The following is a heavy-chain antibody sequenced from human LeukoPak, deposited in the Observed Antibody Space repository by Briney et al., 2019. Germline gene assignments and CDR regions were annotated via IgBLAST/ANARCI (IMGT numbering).Heavy chain of an antibody. CDR3: ARGSRFLDY. CDR2: INPSGGRT. D-gene: IGHD3-3*01. CDR1: GYTFTSDY. J-gene: IGHJ4*02. Sequence: ASVKVSCRASGYTFTSDYIHWVRQAPGQGLEWLGIINPSGGRTTYGQNFQGRVTMTRDTSTSTVYMELSSLRSEDTAVYYCARGSRFLDYWGQGTLVTVSS. V-gene: IGHV1-46*01.